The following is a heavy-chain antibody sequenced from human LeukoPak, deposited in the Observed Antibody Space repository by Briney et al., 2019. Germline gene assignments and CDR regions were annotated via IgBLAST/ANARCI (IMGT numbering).Heavy chain of an antibody. Sequence: KPGGSLRLSCAASGFTFSSYSMNWVRQARGKGLEWVSSISSSSSYIYYADSVKGRFTISRDNAKNSLYLQMNSLRAEDTAVYYCAREATYVDTAIIDYWGQGTLVTVSS. D-gene: IGHD5-18*01. J-gene: IGHJ4*02. CDR1: GFTFSSYS. CDR3: AREATYVDTAIIDY. V-gene: IGHV3-21*01. CDR2: ISSSSSYI.